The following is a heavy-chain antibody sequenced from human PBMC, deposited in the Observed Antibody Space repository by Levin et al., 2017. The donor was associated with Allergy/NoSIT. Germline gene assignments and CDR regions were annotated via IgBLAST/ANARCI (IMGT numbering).Heavy chain of an antibody. J-gene: IGHJ6*02. CDR2: ISAYNGNT. D-gene: IGHD6-19*01. Sequence: ASVKVSCKASGYTFTSYGISWVRQAPGQGLEWMGWISAYNGNTNYAQKLQGRVTMTTDTSTSTAYMELRSLRSDDTAVYYCARELSGGWPDYYYYGMDVWGQGTTVTVSS. CDR3: ARELSGGWPDYYYYGMDV. CDR1: GYTFTSYG. V-gene: IGHV1-18*01.